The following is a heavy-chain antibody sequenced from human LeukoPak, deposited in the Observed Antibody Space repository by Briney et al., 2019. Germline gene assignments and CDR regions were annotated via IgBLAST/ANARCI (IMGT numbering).Heavy chain of an antibody. J-gene: IGHJ3*02. V-gene: IGHV1-18*01. D-gene: IGHD3-9*01. CDR3: ARDSYYDILTGYYVGDAFDI. CDR2: ISANNGNT. CDR1: GYTFTSYG. Sequence: ASVKVSCKASGYTFTSYGISWVRQAPGQGLEWMGWISANNGNTNYAQKLQGRVTMTTDTSTSTAYMELRSLRSDDTAVYYCARDSYYDILTGYYVGDAFDIWGQGTMVTVFS.